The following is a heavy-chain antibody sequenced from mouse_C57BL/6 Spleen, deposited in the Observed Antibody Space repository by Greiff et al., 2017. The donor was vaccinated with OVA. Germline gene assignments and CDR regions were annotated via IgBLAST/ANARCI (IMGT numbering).Heavy chain of an antibody. D-gene: IGHD4-1*01. CDR3: AKELGRVYYAMDY. CDR1: GYTFTSYW. J-gene: IGHJ4*01. Sequence: VQLQQPGAELVKPGASVKLSCKASGYTFTSYWMHWVKQRPGQGLEWIGMIHPNSGSTNYNEKFKSKATLTVDKSSSTAYMQLSSLTSEDSAVYYCAKELGRVYYAMDYWGQGTSVTVSS. CDR2: IHPNSGST. V-gene: IGHV1-64*01.